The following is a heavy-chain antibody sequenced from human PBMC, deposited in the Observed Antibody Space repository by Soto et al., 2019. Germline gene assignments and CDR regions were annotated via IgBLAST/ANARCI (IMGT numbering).Heavy chain of an antibody. J-gene: IGHJ6*02. Sequence: GSCPTLVNPTQTLTLTCTVSGFSLNSNGMCVNWIRQPPGKALEWLAVIDWDDDKYYSTSMKTRITISRDTSNTQVVLTMTNMEPVDTATYYCARTSALHLGYPHGMDVWGQGTTVTVSS. CDR2: IDWDDDK. CDR3: ARTSALHLGYPHGMDV. CDR1: GFSLNSNGMC. V-gene: IGHV2-70*13. D-gene: IGHD7-27*01.